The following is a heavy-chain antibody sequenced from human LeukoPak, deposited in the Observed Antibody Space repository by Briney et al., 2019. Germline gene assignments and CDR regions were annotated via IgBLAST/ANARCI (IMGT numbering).Heavy chain of an antibody. CDR3: ARVGDGYNVDH. CDR2: IYYSGST. D-gene: IGHD5-24*01. J-gene: IGHJ4*02. CDR1: GGSISSYY. V-gene: IGHV4-59*01. Sequence: SETLSLTCTDSGGSISSYYWSWIRQPPGKGLEWIGYIYYSGSTNYNPSLKSRVTISVDTSKNQFSLKLSSVTAADTAVYYCARVGDGYNVDHWGQGTLVTVSS.